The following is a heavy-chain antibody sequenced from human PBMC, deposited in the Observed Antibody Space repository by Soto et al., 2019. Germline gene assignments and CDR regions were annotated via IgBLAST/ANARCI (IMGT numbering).Heavy chain of an antibody. CDR3: ARDPRGITTEYYYYYYGMDV. CDR1: GFTFSSYG. J-gene: IGHJ6*02. Sequence: GGSLRLSCAASGFTFSSYGMHWVRQAPGKGLEWVAVIWYDGSNKYYADSVKGRFTISRDNSKNTLYLQMNSLGAEDTAVYYWARDPRGITTEYYYYYYGMDVWGQGTTVTVSS. D-gene: IGHD4-17*01. CDR2: IWYDGSNK. V-gene: IGHV3-33*01.